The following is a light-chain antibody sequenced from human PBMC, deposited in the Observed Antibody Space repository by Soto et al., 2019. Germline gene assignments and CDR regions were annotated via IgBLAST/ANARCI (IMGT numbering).Light chain of an antibody. V-gene: IGKV1-5*01. CDR1: QSISSW. J-gene: IGKJ1*01. CDR3: QQYNSYSPT. CDR2: DAS. Sequence: DIQMTESPATLSASVGGRGPIACRASQSISSWLAWYQQKPGKAPKLLIYDASSLESGVPSRFSGSGSGTEFTLTISSLQPDDFATYYCQQYNSYSPTSGQGTKVDVK.